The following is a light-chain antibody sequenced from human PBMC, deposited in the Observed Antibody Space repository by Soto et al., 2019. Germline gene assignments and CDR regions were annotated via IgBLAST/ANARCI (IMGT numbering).Light chain of an antibody. V-gene: IGKV3-20*01. CDR2: GAS. J-gene: IGKJ1*01. CDR3: QQYGSSPQT. Sequence: EIVLTQSPGTLSLSPGERATLSCRASQSVSRNYLAWYQQKPGQAPRLLIYGASFRATGIPDRFSGSGSGPDFTLTVSRLEPEDFAVYYCQQYGSSPQTFGQGTKVEIK. CDR1: QSVSRNY.